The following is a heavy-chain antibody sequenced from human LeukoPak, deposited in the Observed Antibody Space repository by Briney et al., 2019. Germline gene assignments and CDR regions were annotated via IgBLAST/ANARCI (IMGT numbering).Heavy chain of an antibody. V-gene: IGHV4-34*01. D-gene: IGHD6-13*01. CDR2: INHSGST. J-gene: IGHJ4*02. Sequence: SETLSLTCTVSGGSISSYYWSWIRQPPGNGLEWIGEINHSGSTNYNPSLKSRVTISVDTSKNQFSLKLSSVTAADTAVYYCARVPIAAAGTVDYWGQGTLVTVSS. CDR1: GGSISSYY. CDR3: ARVPIAAAGTVDY.